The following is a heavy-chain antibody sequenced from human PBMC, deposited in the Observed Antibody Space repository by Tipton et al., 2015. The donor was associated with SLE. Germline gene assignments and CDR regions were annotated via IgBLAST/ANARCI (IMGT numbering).Heavy chain of an antibody. CDR1: GYTFTFHH. D-gene: IGHD3-16*01. V-gene: IGHV1-2*02. CDR3: ARSQYQYDPRGAFDV. CDR2: INPRSGDT. Sequence: QLVQSGAEVKKPGASVKVSCKASGYTFTFHHIHWVRQAPGQGLEWMGWINPRSGDTNYAQKFQGRVTMTRDTSITTAYMDLSRLRSDDTAVYYCARSQYQYDPRGAFDVWGQGTMVSVST. J-gene: IGHJ3*01.